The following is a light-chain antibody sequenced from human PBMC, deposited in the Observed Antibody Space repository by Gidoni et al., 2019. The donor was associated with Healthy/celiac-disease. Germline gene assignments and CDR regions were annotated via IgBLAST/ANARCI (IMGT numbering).Light chain of an antibody. CDR2: DAS. CDR3: QQRSNWPRPLT. V-gene: IGKV3-11*01. Sequence: EIVLTQSPATLSLSPGERATLSCRASQSVSSYLAWYQQKPGQAPRLLIYDASNRATGIPARFSGSGSGTDFTLTISSLEPEDFAVYYCQQRSNWPRPLTFXGXTKVEIK. CDR1: QSVSSY. J-gene: IGKJ4*01.